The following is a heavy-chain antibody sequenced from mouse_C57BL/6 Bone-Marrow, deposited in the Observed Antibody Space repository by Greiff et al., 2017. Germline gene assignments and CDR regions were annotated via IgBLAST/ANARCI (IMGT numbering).Heavy chain of an antibody. D-gene: IGHD1-1*01. CDR3: ARWGPQRCLFAY. J-gene: IGHJ3*01. V-gene: IGHV1-81*01. CDR1: GYTFTSYG. CDR2: IYPRSGNT. Sequence: QVQLQQSGAELARPGASVKLSCKASGYTFTSYGISWVKQRPGQGLEWIGEIYPRSGNTYYNEKFKGKATLTADKSSSTAYMELRSLTSEDSAVYVCARWGPQRCLFAYWGQGTLVTVSA.